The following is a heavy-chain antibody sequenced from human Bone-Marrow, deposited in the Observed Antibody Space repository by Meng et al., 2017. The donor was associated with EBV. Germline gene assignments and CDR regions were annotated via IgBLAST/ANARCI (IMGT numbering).Heavy chain of an antibody. CDR2: INHSGNA. J-gene: IGHJ4*02. D-gene: IGHD1-26*01. V-gene: IGHV4-34*01. CDR1: GGSLRDSH. Sequence: QGHLQQGAAGLLKLSYTLSLNLPVYGGSLRDSHWNWIRQSPGKGLEWIGEINHSGNADYNPSLKSRVTISVDTSKNHFSLKLSSVTAADTAVYYCARGVWDHWGQGILVTVSS. CDR3: ARGVWDH.